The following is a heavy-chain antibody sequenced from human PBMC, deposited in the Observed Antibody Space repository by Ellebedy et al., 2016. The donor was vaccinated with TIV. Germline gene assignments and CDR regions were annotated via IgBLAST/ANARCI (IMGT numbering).Heavy chain of an antibody. Sequence: GSLRLSCAVYGGSLSGYYWSWIRQPPGKGLEWIGEINHSGSTNYNPSLKSRITISMGTSKNQFSLKLSSVTAADTAVYYCARGRARYGNSWYGSCYFDYWGQGILVTVSS. V-gene: IGHV4-34*01. CDR3: ARGRARYGNSWYGSCYFDY. D-gene: IGHD6-13*01. CDR2: INHSGST. CDR1: GGSLSGYY. J-gene: IGHJ4*02.